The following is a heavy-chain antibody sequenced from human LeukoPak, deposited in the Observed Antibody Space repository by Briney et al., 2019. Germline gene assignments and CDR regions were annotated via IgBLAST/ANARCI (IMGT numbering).Heavy chain of an antibody. CDR1: GYTFTGYY. CDR2: INPNSGGT. CDR3: ARSRGGYSYGSIDY. J-gene: IGHJ4*02. Sequence: ASVKVSCKASGYTFTGYYMHWVRQAPGQGLEWMGWINPNSGGTNYAQKFQGRVTMTRDTSISTAYMELSRLRSDDTAVYYCARSRGGYSYGSIDYWGQGTLVTVSS. D-gene: IGHD5-18*01. V-gene: IGHV1-2*02.